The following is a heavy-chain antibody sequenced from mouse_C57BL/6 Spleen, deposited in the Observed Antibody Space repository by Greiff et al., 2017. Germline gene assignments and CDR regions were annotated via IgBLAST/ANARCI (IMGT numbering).Heavy chain of an antibody. D-gene: IGHD2-4*01. CDR2: ISSGSSTI. Sequence: VQLKESGGGLVKPGGSLKLSCAASGFTFSDYGMHWVRQAPEKGLEWVAYISSGSSTIYYADTVKGRFTISRDNAKNTLFLQMTSLRSEDTAMYYCASIEDYDGAADWGQGTLVTVSA. CDR1: GFTFSDYG. V-gene: IGHV5-17*01. J-gene: IGHJ3*01. CDR3: ASIEDYDGAAD.